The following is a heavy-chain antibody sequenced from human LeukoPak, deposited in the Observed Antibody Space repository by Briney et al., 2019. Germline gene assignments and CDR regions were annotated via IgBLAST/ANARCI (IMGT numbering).Heavy chain of an antibody. J-gene: IGHJ5*02. CDR3: ARVMCSGGSCYGWFDP. CDR2: IIPIFGTA. D-gene: IGHD2-15*01. Sequence: ASVKVSCKASGGTFSSYDISWVRQAPGQGLEWMGGIIPIFGTANYAQKFQGRVTITADESTSTAYMELSSLRSEDTAVYYCARVMCSGGSCYGWFDPWGQGTLVTVSS. V-gene: IGHV1-69*01. CDR1: GGTFSSYD.